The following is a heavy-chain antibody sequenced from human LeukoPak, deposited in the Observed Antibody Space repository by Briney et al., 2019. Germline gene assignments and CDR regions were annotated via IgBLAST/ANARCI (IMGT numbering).Heavy chain of an antibody. V-gene: IGHV3-33*01. CDR2: IWYDGSKK. CDR3: ARSVLSPVLQDIDY. CDR1: GFTFSSCG. Sequence: GGSLRLSCAASGFTFSSCGMHWVRQAPGKGLEWVAVIWYDGSKKYYADSVKGRFTISRDDSKNTLYLQMNSLRVEDTAVYYCARSVLSPVLQDIDYWGQGTLVTVSS. D-gene: IGHD5-24*01. J-gene: IGHJ4*02.